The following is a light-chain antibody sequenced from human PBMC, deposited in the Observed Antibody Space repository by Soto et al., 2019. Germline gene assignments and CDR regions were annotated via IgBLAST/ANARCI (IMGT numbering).Light chain of an antibody. CDR1: PSVTSSY. Sequence: EMEITLSPCTLSLSPGERATLSCRVSPSVTSSYLAWYQQKPGQAPRLLIYEASNRATGIPARFSGSGSGTDFTLTISSLEAEDVAVYYCQQRSNWPVTFGQGTRPEIK. V-gene: IGKV3D-20*02. CDR2: EAS. CDR3: QQRSNWPVT. J-gene: IGKJ5*01.